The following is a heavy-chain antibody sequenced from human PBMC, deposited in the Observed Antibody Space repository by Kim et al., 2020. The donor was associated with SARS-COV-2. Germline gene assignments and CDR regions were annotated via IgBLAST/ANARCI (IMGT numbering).Heavy chain of an antibody. CDR2: INHSGST. J-gene: IGHJ4*02. V-gene: IGHV4-34*01. CDR3: ARGAVRYYGSGSYITYYYFDY. D-gene: IGHD3-10*01. CDR1: GGSFSGYY. Sequence: SETLSLTCAVYGGSFSGYYWSWIRQPPGKGLEWIGEINHSGSTNYNPSLKSRVTISVDTSKNQFSLKLSSVTAADTAVYYCARGAVRYYGSGSYITYYYFDYWGQGTLVTVSS.